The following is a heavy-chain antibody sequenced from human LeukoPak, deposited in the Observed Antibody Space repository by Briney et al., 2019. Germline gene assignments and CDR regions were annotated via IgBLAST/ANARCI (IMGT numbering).Heavy chain of an antibody. V-gene: IGHV1-2*02. Sequence: ASVKVPCKASEYTFSTYYIYWVRQAPGQGLEWMGWINPNSGGTNYAQKFQGRVTMTRDTSISTAYMELSRLKSDDTAVYYCARVSSSNWYTPYFDCWGQGALVTVSS. CDR1: EYTFSTYY. CDR3: ARVSSSNWYTPYFDC. J-gene: IGHJ4*02. D-gene: IGHD6-13*01. CDR2: INPNSGGT.